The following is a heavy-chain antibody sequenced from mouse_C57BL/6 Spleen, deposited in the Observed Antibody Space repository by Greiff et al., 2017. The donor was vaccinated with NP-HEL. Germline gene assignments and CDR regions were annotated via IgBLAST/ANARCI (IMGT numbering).Heavy chain of an antibody. V-gene: IGHV7-3*01. J-gene: IGHJ2*01. CDR3: ARYRGEDYYFDY. D-gene: IGHD2-13*01. CDR2: IRNKANGYTT. Sequence: DVKLVESGGGLVQPGGSLSLSCAASGFTFTDYYMSWVRQPPGKALEWLGFIRNKANGYTTEYSASVKGRFTISRDNSQSILYLQMNALRAEDSATYYCARYRGEDYYFDYWGQGTTLTVSS. CDR1: GFTFTDYY.